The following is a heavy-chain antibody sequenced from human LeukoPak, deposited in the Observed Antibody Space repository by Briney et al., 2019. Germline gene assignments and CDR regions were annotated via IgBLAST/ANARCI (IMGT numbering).Heavy chain of an antibody. D-gene: IGHD2-2*01. CDR3: ARALPASSHTSFDY. Sequence: GGSLRLSCAASGFIVSDNYMSWVRQAPGKGLEWVSIIYDGGSTYYADAVKGRFTISRDISKNTFYLHINSLRVEDTAVYYCARALPASSHTSFDYWGQGTLVTVSS. J-gene: IGHJ4*02. CDR1: GFIVSDNY. CDR2: IYDGGST. V-gene: IGHV3-66*01.